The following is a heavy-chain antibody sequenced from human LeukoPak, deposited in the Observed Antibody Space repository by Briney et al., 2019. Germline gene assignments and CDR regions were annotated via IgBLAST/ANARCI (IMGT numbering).Heavy chain of an antibody. Sequence: GGSLRLSCAASGFTFSSYEMNWVRQAPGKGLEWVSCISSSGSTIYYADPVKGRFTISRDNAKNSLYLQMNSLRAEDTAVYYCARELYDYVWGSYRLDAFDIWGQGTMVTVSS. CDR1: GFTFSSYE. J-gene: IGHJ3*02. CDR2: ISSSGSTI. V-gene: IGHV3-48*03. CDR3: ARELYDYVWGSYRLDAFDI. D-gene: IGHD3-16*02.